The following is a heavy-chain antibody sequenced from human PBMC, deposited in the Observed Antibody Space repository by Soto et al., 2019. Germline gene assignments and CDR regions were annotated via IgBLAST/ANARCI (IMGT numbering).Heavy chain of an antibody. CDR1: GDTFNDYY. CDR3: ARESGGATATLDYYYCYMDV. V-gene: IGHV1-2*04. CDR2: INPNGGFT. J-gene: IGHJ6*03. Sequence: VQLVQSGAEVKEPGASVKVSCKTSGDTFNDYYIHWVRQAPGQGLEWMGWINPNGGFTNYAQKFQGWVTRTRDTSIRTVYMELSSLRSDDTAVYYCARESGGATATLDYYYCYMDVWGKGTTVTVSS. D-gene: IGHD5-12*01.